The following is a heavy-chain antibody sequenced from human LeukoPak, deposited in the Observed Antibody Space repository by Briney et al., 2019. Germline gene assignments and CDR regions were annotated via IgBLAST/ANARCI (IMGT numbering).Heavy chain of an antibody. CDR1: GGSLSSYY. D-gene: IGHD5-18*01. J-gene: IGHJ4*02. CDR3: ARESLSRYSYGYGSFDY. CDR2: IYHSGST. Sequence: PSETLSLTCTVSGGSLSSYYWSWLRQPPGKGLEWIGYIYHSGSTNYNPSLKSRVTISVDTSKNQFSLKLSSVTAADTAVYYCARESLSRYSYGYGSFDYWGQGTLVTVSS. V-gene: IGHV4-59*01.